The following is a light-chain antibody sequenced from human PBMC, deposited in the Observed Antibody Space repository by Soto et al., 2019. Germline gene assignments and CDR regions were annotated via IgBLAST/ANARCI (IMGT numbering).Light chain of an antibody. J-gene: IGLJ1*01. CDR1: SSDVGGYNY. CDR2: KVS. V-gene: IGLV2-8*01. Sequence: QSVLTQPPSASGSPGQSVTISCTGTSSDVGGYNYVSWYQQHPAKAPNLMIYKVSKRPSGVPDRFSGYKSGNTASRTVSGLQAEDEADYYCSSYGGSNNLVFGTGTKLTVL. CDR3: SSYGGSNNLV.